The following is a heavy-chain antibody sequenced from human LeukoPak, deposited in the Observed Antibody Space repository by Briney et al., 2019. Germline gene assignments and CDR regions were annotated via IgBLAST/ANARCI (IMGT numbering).Heavy chain of an antibody. V-gene: IGHV3-53*01. Sequence: GGSLRLSCAASGFTVSSNYMTWVRQAPGKGLEWVSVIYSVGSTYHADSVKGRFTISRDSYKNTLYLQMNSLRAEDTAVYFCARGASITGTTYHYYYMDVWGEGTTVTVSS. CDR3: ARGASITGTTYHYYYMDV. CDR1: GFTVSSNY. J-gene: IGHJ6*03. D-gene: IGHD1-7*01. CDR2: IYSVGST.